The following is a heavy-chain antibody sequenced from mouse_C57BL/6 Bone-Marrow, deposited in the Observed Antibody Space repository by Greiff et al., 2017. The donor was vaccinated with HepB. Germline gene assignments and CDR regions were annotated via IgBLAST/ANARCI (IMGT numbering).Heavy chain of an antibody. CDR3: ERSRRSGRGAHWYFDV. CDR2: INPSTGGT. Sequence: EVQLQQSGPELVKPGASVKISCKASGYSFTGYYMNWVKQSPEKSLEWIGEINPSTGGTTYNQKFKAKATLTVDKSSSTAYMQLKSLTSEDSAVYYCERSRRSGRGAHWYFDVWGTGTTVTVSS. D-gene: IGHD1-3*01. CDR1: GYSFTGYY. V-gene: IGHV1-42*01. J-gene: IGHJ1*03.